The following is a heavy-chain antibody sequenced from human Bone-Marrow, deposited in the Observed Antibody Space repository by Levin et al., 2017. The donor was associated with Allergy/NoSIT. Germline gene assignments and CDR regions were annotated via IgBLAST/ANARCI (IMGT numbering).Heavy chain of an antibody. V-gene: IGHV3-11*01. CDR3: TRAWISDY. J-gene: IGHJ4*02. CDR2: IGSSGSTI. CDR1: GFTFSDFY. D-gene: IGHD5-12*01. Sequence: PGGSLRLSCAASGFTFSDFYMSWIRQTPGKGLELVSTIGSSGSTISYAESVKGRFTISRDNANNLVFLQMDSLRPDDSGVYYCTRAWISDYWGQGILVTVSS.